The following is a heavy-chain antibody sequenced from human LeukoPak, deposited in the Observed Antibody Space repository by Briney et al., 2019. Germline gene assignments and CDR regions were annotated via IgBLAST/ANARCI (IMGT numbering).Heavy chain of an antibody. CDR1: GFTFSSYA. V-gene: IGHV3-30-3*01. CDR3: ARGPRGGNQTYYYYGMDV. J-gene: IGHJ6*02. D-gene: IGHD4-23*01. Sequence: PGGSLRLSCAASGFTFSSYAMHWVRQAPGKGLEWVAVISYDGSNKYYADSVKGRFTISRDNSKNTLYLQMNSLRAEDTAVYYCARGPRGGNQTYYYYGMDVWGQGTTVTVSS. CDR2: ISYDGSNK.